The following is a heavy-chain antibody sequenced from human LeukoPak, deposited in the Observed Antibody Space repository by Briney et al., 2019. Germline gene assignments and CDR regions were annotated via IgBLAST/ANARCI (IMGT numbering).Heavy chain of an antibody. CDR1: GGTFSSYA. V-gene: IGHV1-69*04. D-gene: IGHD3-22*01. Sequence: SVKVSCKASGGTFSSYAISWVRQAPGQGLEWMGRIIPILGIANYAQKYQGRVTITADKSTSTAYMELSSLRSEDTAVYYCARDLDDTYYYDSSGYSFDYWGQGTLVTVSS. CDR3: ARDLDDTYYYDSSGYSFDY. CDR2: IIPILGIA. J-gene: IGHJ4*02.